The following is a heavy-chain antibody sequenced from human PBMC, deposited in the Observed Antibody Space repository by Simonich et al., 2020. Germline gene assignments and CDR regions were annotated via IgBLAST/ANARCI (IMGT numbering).Heavy chain of an antibody. CDR1: GYTFTGYY. J-gene: IGHJ3*02. CDR3: ARDTFLGYCSSTSCYDAFDI. Sequence: QVQLVQSGAEVKKPGASVKVSCKASGYTFTGYYMHWVRQAPGQGLEWRGRTNPNGGGTKYAKKFQGRVTMTRETSISTAYMELSRLRSDDTAVYYCARDTFLGYCSSTSCYDAFDIWGQGTMVTVSS. D-gene: IGHD2-2*01. CDR2: TNPNGGGT. V-gene: IGHV1-2*06.